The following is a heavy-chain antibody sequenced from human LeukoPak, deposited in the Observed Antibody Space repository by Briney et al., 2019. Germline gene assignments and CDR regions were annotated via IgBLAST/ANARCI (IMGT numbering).Heavy chain of an antibody. V-gene: IGHV3-30*03. D-gene: IGHD3-3*01. CDR2: ISYDGSNK. CDR1: GFTFSSYG. J-gene: IGHJ5*02. CDR3: ARANDFWSGALFDP. Sequence: PGGSLRLSCAASGFTFSSYGMHWVRQAPGKGLEWVAIISYDGSNKYSADSVRGRFTISRDNSKNTLYLQMNSLRAEDTAVYYCARANDFWSGALFDPWGQGTLVTVSS.